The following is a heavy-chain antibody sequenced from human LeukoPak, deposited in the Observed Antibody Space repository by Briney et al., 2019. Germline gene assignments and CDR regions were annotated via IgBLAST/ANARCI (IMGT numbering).Heavy chain of an antibody. CDR1: GGLISSGDFY. CDR2: ISYSGST. V-gene: IGHV4-30-4*01. D-gene: IGHD6-13*01. Sequence: SQTLSLTCTVSGGLISSGDFYWSWIRQPPGKGLEWIGYISYSGSTYYNPSLKSRVTISVDTSKNQFSLKLSSVTAADTAVYYCARGQQLVYAFDIWGQGTMVTVSS. J-gene: IGHJ3*02. CDR3: ARGQQLVYAFDI.